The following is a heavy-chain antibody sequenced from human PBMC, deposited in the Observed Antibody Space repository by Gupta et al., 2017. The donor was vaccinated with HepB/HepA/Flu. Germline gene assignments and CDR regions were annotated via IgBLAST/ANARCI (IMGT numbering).Heavy chain of an antibody. CDR1: GGTFSSYA. CDR2: IIPIFGTA. J-gene: IGHJ3*02. Sequence: QVQLVQSGAEVKKPGSSVKVSCKASGGTFSSYAISWVRQAPGQGLEWMGGIIPIFGTANYAQKFQGRVTITADKSTSTAYMELSSLRSEDTAVYYCARDKGGTYYYDSSGYYAVDAFDIWGQGTMVTVSS. CDR3: ARDKGGTYYYDSSGYYAVDAFDI. V-gene: IGHV1-69*06. D-gene: IGHD3-22*01.